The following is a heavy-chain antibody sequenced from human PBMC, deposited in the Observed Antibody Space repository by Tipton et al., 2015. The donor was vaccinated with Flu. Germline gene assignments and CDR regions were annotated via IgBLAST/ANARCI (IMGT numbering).Heavy chain of an antibody. CDR2: ISSSGSTI. J-gene: IGHJ6*02. CDR1: GFTFSSYE. V-gene: IGHV3-48*03. Sequence: GSLRLSCAASGFTFSSYEMNWVRQAPGKGLEWVSYISSSGSTIYYADSVKGRFTISRDNAKNSLYLQMNSLRAEDTAVYYCGSGSFGTAPAIHSGMDVWGQGTTVTVSS. D-gene: IGHD3-10*01. CDR3: GSGSFGTAPAIHSGMDV.